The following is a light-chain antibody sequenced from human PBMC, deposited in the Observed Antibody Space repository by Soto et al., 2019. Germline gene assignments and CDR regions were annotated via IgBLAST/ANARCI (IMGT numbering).Light chain of an antibody. J-gene: IGKJ4*01. CDR2: AAS. V-gene: IGKV1-12*01. CDR3: KKDNSLKLT. CDR1: QGISNW. Sequence: IHMTHSPSSVSASVGDRFTITCRASQGISNWLAWYQQKPGKAPKLLIYAASGLQRGVPSRFSGSGFGTDLTITISSMQPEDFETYYCKKDNSLKLTFGGGNKVDIK.